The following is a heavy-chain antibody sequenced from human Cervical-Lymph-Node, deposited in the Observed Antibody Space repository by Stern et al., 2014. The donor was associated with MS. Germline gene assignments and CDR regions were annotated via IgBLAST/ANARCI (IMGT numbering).Heavy chain of an antibody. Sequence: EVQLVESGGGLVKPGGSARLSCAASGLTFSKAWMSWIRQAPGKGLEWVGRVKPKSDGWTVDYAAPVKGRFSISRDDSKNMLYLQMHSLRAEDTAVYYCTTATNYWGQGTLVTVSS. J-gene: IGHJ4*02. D-gene: IGHD1-1*01. CDR1: GLTFSKAW. CDR2: VKPKSDGWTV. CDR3: TTATNY. V-gene: IGHV3-15*01.